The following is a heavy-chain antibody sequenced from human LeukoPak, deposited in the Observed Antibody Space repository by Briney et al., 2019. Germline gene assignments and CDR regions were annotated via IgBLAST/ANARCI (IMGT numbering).Heavy chain of an antibody. CDR2: IIPILGIA. D-gene: IGHD1-26*01. CDR3: ARRRGGSYPHFDY. V-gene: IGHV1-69*04. Sequence: GASVKVSCKASGGTFSSYAISWVRQAPGQGLEWMGRIIPILGIANYAQRFQGRVTITADKSTSTAYMELSSLRSEDTAVYYCARRRGGSYPHFDYWGQGTLVTVSS. J-gene: IGHJ4*02. CDR1: GGTFSSYA.